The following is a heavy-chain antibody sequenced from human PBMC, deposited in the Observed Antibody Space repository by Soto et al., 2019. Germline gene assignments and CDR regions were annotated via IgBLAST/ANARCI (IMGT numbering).Heavy chain of an antibody. Sequence: SETLSLTCTVSGGSINTPGFYWTWIRQPPGKGLEWIASIYYSGSTYYNPSLQSRVTISVDTSKNQFSLKLGSVTAADTAIYYCARRTGSRFDYWGPGNLVTAPQ. J-gene: IGHJ4*02. CDR2: IYYSGST. CDR3: ARRTGSRFDY. CDR1: GGSINTPGFY. V-gene: IGHV4-39*01. D-gene: IGHD6-19*01.